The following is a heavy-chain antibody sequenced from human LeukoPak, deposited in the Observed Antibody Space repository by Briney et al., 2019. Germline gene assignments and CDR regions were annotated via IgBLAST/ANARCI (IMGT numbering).Heavy chain of an antibody. CDR2: ISSSSSYI. V-gene: IGHV3-21*01. D-gene: IGHD6-13*01. J-gene: IGHJ4*02. CDR1: GFTFSSYS. CDR3: AGDLGIAAAGGDY. Sequence: GGSLRLSCAASGFTFSSYSMNCVRQAPGKGLEWVSSISSSSSYIYYADSVKGRFTISRDNAKNSLYLQMNSLRAEDTAVYYCAGDLGIAAAGGDYWGQGTLVTASS.